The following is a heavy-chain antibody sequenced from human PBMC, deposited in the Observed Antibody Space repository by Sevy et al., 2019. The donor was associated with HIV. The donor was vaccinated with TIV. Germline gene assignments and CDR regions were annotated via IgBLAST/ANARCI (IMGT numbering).Heavy chain of an antibody. CDR1: GDSISGYY. Sequence: SETLSLTCTVSGDSISGYYWSWIRQPPGKGLEWIGYFYYSGRTNYSPSLKSRATISVDTSKNPISLTLTSVTAADTAIYYCANGISARLDYWGQGTLVTVSS. J-gene: IGHJ4*02. CDR2: FYYSGRT. V-gene: IGHV4-59*01. D-gene: IGHD6-6*01. CDR3: ANGISARLDY.